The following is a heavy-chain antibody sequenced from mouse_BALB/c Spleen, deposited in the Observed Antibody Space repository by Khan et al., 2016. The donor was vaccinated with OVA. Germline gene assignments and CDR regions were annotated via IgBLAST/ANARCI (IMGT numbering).Heavy chain of an antibody. V-gene: IGHV2-3*01. CDR1: GFSLTSYG. J-gene: IGHJ4*01. CDR2: IWGDGNT. Sequence: VQLQESGPGLVAPSQSLSITCTVSGFSLTSYGVSWVRQPPGKGLEWLGVIWGDGNTNFHSALRSRLSISKDNSKSQVFLKLNSLQTDDTATCYCAKDRGYYAVDYWGQGTSVTVSS. CDR3: AKDRGYYAVDY.